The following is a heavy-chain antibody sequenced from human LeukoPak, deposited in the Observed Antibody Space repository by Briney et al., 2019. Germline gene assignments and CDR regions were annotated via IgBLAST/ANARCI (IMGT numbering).Heavy chain of an antibody. CDR3: AKGPGAHYYYYYMDV. CDR1: GFTFNTYG. D-gene: IGHD1-26*01. V-gene: IGHV3-23*01. CDR2: ISGSGGST. Sequence: GGSLRLSCAASGFTFNTYGMSWVRQAPGKGLEWVSAISGSGGSTYYADSVKGRFTISRDNSKNTLYLQMNSLRAEDTAVYYCAKGPGAHYYYYYMDVWGKGTTVTVSS. J-gene: IGHJ6*03.